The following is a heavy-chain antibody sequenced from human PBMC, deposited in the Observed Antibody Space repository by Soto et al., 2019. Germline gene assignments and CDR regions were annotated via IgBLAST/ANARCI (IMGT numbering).Heavy chain of an antibody. D-gene: IGHD6-13*01. V-gene: IGHV3-53*01. CDR3: ARARSTAAGLFDS. Sequence: EVQLVESGGGLIQPGGALRLSCAASGYTVSRNYMTWLHQARGKVLEWVSAVYSGGSTYYADSVKGRFTISRDNSKNTLYLQMNSLRVDDTAVYYCARARSTAAGLFDSWGQGTLVTVSS. J-gene: IGHJ4*02. CDR1: GYTVSRNY. CDR2: VYSGGST.